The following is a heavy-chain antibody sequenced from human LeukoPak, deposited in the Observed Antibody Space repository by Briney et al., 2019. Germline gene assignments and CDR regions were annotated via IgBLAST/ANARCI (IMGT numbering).Heavy chain of an antibody. CDR1: GGSISSYY. Sequence: SETLSLTCTVSGGSISSYYWSWIRQPPGKGLEWIGYIYYSGGTNYNPSLKSRVTISVDTSKNQFSLKLSSVTAADTAVYYCARHIAVAGMEGDYFDYWGQGTLVTVSS. V-gene: IGHV4-59*08. CDR3: ARHIAVAGMEGDYFDY. D-gene: IGHD6-19*01. J-gene: IGHJ4*02. CDR2: IYYSGGT.